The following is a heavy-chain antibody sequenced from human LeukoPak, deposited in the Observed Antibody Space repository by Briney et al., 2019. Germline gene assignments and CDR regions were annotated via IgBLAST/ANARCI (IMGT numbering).Heavy chain of an antibody. Sequence: SETLSLTCTVFGYSISSDYYWGWIRQPPGKGLEWIGSIYHRGSTYYNPSLKSRVTISLDTSKNQFSLKLSSVTAADTAVYYCARGRLTIFGVVINYYYYYMDVWGKGTTVTVSS. D-gene: IGHD3-3*01. J-gene: IGHJ6*03. V-gene: IGHV4-38-2*02. CDR1: GYSISSDYY. CDR2: IYHRGST. CDR3: ARGRLTIFGVVINYYYYYMDV.